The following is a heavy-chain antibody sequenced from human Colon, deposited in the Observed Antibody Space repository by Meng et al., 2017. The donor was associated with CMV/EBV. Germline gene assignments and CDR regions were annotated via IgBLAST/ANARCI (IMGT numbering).Heavy chain of an antibody. CDR2: IYLGDSEA. V-gene: IGHV5-51*01. CDR3: ARRKSMGKTYCINAVCSEQYYYVMDV. D-gene: IGHD2-8*01. CDR1: GDSFTSYW. J-gene: IGHJ6*01. Sequence: GESLKISCKGSGDSFTSYWMGWVRQMPGKGLEWMGIIYLGDSEARYNPSFQGQVTISADKSISSVYLQLNSLEASDTAMYYCARRKSMGKTYCINAVCSEQYYYVMDVWGQGTPVTVSS.